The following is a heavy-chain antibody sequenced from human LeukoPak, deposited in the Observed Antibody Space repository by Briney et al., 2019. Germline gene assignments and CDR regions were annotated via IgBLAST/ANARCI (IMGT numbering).Heavy chain of an antibody. CDR1: GGSFSGYY. CDR3: ARGLDGGYVGMDY. D-gene: IGHD5-12*01. Sequence: SETLSLTCAVYGGSFSGYYWSWIRQPPGKGLEWIGEINHSGSTNYNPSLKSRVTISVDTSKNQFSLKLSSVTAADTAVYYCARGLDGGYVGMDYWGQGTLVTVSS. V-gene: IGHV4-34*01. J-gene: IGHJ4*02. CDR2: INHSGST.